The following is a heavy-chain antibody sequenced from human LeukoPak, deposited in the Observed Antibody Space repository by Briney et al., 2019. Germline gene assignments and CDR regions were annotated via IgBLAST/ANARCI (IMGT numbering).Heavy chain of an antibody. Sequence: GGSLRLSCAASGFTFSSYGMSWVRQAPGKGLEWVSAISGSGGSTYYADSVKGRFAISRDNSKNTLYLQMNSLRAEDTAVYYCAKARGITIVGVVIFGYWGQGTLVTVSS. CDR3: AKARGITIVGVVIFGY. J-gene: IGHJ4*02. V-gene: IGHV3-23*01. D-gene: IGHD3-3*01. CDR1: GFTFSSYG. CDR2: ISGSGGST.